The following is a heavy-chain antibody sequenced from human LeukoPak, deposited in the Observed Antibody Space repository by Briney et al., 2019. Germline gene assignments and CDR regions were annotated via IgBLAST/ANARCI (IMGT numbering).Heavy chain of an antibody. J-gene: IGHJ4*02. Sequence: GGSLRLSCAVSGLTFSSCGMHWVRQAPGKGLEWVAFIRYDGSDKYYADSVKGRFTISRDNSKNTLYLQMDSLRPEDTAVYYCARGGQQLSSYYLDYWGQGTLVTVSS. CDR1: GLTFSSCG. D-gene: IGHD6-13*01. CDR3: ARGGQQLSSYYLDY. V-gene: IGHV3-30*02. CDR2: IRYDGSDK.